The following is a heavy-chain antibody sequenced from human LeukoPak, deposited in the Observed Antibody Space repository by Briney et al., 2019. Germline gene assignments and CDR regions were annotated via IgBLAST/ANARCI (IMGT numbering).Heavy chain of an antibody. CDR2: INPNSGGT. CDR1: GYTFTGYY. D-gene: IGHD2-15*01. Sequence: ASVKVSCKASGYTFTGYYMHWVRQAPGEGLEWMGWINPNSGGTNYAQKFQGRVTMTRDTSISTAYMELSRLRSDDTAVYYCARDGSGGGSCDYWGQGTLVTVSS. J-gene: IGHJ4*02. V-gene: IGHV1-2*02. CDR3: ARDGSGGGSCDY.